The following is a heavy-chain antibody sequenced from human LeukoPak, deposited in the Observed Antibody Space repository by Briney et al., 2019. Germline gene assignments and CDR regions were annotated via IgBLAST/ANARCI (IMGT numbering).Heavy chain of an antibody. CDR1: GFTFSSYW. Sequence: GGSLRLSCSASGFTFSSYWMSWVRQAPGKGLEWVANIKYDGSEKYFVDSVKGRFTISRDNAKNSLYLQMNSLRAEDTAVYCCARGRSVDVWGVGTTVTVSS. V-gene: IGHV3-7*01. CDR3: ARGRSVDV. CDR2: IKYDGSEK. J-gene: IGHJ6*04.